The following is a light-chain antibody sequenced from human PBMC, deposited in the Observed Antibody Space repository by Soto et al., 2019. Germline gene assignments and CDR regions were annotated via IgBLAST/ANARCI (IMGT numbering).Light chain of an antibody. V-gene: IGLV6-57*01. Sequence: NFMLTQPHSVSESPGKTIIISCTRSSGSIASNYVQWYQQRPGSSPTTVIYEDNQRPSGVPDRFSGSIDSSSNSASLTISGLKTEDEADYFCQSYDYSNWVFGGGTKLTVL. CDR3: QSYDYSNWV. J-gene: IGLJ3*02. CDR1: SGSIASNY. CDR2: EDN.